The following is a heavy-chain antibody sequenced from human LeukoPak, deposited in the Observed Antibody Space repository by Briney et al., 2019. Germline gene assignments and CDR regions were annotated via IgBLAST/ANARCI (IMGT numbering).Heavy chain of an antibody. CDR3: ARGNASGSLYGAFDI. CDR1: GYSISSGYY. CDR2: IYHSGST. J-gene: IGHJ3*02. V-gene: IGHV4-38-2*02. Sequence: SETLSLTCTVSGYSISSGYYWGWIRQPPGKGLEWIGSIYHSGSTYYNPSLKSRVTISVDTSKNQFSLKLSSVTAADTAVYYCARGNASGSLYGAFDIWGQGTMVTVSS. D-gene: IGHD1-26*01.